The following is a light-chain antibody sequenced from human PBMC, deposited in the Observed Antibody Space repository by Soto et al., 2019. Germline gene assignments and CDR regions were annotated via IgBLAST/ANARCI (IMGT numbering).Light chain of an antibody. CDR2: KDT. CDR1: VLAKKY. V-gene: IGLV3-27*01. Sequence: SYELTQPSSVSVSPGQTARITCSGDVLAKKYARWFQQKPGQAPVLVIYKDTERPSESPERFSGFSSGTTVTLTISGAQVEDEADYYCYSSADNNLVFGGGTKLTVL. J-gene: IGLJ3*02. CDR3: YSSADNNLV.